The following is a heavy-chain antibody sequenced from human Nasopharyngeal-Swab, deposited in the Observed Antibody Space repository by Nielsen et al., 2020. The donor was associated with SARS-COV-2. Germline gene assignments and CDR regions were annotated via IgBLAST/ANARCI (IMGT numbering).Heavy chain of an antibody. CDR2: ISSSGSTI. CDR1: GFTFSSYE. J-gene: IGHJ4*02. D-gene: IGHD2-15*01. Sequence: GESLKISCAASGFTFSSYEMNWVRQAPGKGLEWVSYISSSGSTIYYADSVKGRFTISRDNAKNSPYLQMNSLRAEDTAVYYCARDTGYCSGGSCYLSHFDYWGQGTLVTVSS. CDR3: ARDTGYCSGGSCYLSHFDY. V-gene: IGHV3-48*03.